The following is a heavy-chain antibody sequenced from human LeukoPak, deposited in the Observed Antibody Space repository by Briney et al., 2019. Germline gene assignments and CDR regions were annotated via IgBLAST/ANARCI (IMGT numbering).Heavy chain of an antibody. J-gene: IGHJ3*02. Sequence: PGGSLRLSCAASGLTFTMFSMNWLRQAPGKGLEWIAFIRGRSDTTYYADSVQGRFTISRDNAEDSVYLQMNSLRVEDTAVYYCARTYDFGIGPPGDAFDNWGQGTLVTVFS. D-gene: IGHD3-3*01. CDR3: ARTYDFGIGPPGDAFDN. CDR1: GLTFTMFS. CDR2: IRGRSDTT. V-gene: IGHV3-48*01.